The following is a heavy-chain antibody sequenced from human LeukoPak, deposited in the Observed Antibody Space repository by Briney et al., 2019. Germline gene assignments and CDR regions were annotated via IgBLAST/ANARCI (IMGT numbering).Heavy chain of an antibody. CDR2: ITGRSTYI. Sequence: GGSLRLSCAVSGFTFSSYTMNWVRQAPGKGLEWVSSITGRSTYIYYADSVKGRFTISRDNAKNSLYLQMNSLRAEDTAVYYCAKAPRGGSGYYYYYYYMDVWGKGTTVTVSS. D-gene: IGHD3-10*01. J-gene: IGHJ6*03. CDR3: AKAPRGGSGYYYYYYYMDV. CDR1: GFTFSSYT. V-gene: IGHV3-21*01.